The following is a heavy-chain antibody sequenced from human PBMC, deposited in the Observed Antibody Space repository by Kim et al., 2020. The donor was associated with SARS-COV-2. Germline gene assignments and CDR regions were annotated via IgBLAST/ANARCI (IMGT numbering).Heavy chain of an antibody. CDR3: AKDMGPLWPSYFDY. D-gene: IGHD5-18*01. V-gene: IGHV3-9*01. Sequence: ADSVKGRFTISRDNAKNSLYLQMNSLRAEDTALYYCAKDMGPLWPSYFDYWGQGTLVTVSS. J-gene: IGHJ4*02.